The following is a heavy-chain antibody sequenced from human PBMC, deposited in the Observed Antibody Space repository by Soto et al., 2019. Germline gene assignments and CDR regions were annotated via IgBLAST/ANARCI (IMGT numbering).Heavy chain of an antibody. CDR2: IYSSENT. Sequence: SETLCLTCTVAGGSISSHSYSWGWIRQSPGKGLEWIGTIYSSENTYYNPSLLSRVTISVDTSKNEFSLRLSSVTAADTAVYYCARLNGYCVSTNCHGYYGMDVWGQGTTVTVSS. D-gene: IGHD2-2*03. J-gene: IGHJ6*02. CDR3: ARLNGYCVSTNCHGYYGMDV. CDR1: GGSISSHSYS. V-gene: IGHV4-39*01.